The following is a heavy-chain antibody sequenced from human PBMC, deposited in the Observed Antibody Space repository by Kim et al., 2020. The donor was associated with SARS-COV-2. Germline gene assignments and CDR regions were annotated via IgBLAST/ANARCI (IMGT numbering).Heavy chain of an antibody. Sequence: SETLSLTCTVPGGSISSSSYYWGWIRQPPGKGLEWIGSIYYSGSTYYNPSLKSRVTISVDTSKNQFSLKLSSVTAADTAVYYCAGHVLRYFDWLLGYYYG. V-gene: IGHV4-39*01. CDR1: GGSISSSSYY. CDR2: IYYSGST. D-gene: IGHD3-9*01. CDR3: AGHVLRYFDWLLGYYYG. J-gene: IGHJ6*01.